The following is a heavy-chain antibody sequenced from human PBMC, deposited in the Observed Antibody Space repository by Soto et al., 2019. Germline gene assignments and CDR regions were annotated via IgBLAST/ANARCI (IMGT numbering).Heavy chain of an antibody. D-gene: IGHD3-10*01. J-gene: IGHJ2*01. V-gene: IGHV1-2*04. Sequence: GAPVEVSCEACGSTKTGRSMCWVQQEKGQGLEWLGWINPTSGGTTSAQKLQGWVTLTRDPSISTADRELRRLRADDTAVYYCARDIMYYDGAGSRAWY. CDR1: GSTKTGRS. CDR3: ARDIMYYDGAGSRAWY. CDR2: INPTSGGT.